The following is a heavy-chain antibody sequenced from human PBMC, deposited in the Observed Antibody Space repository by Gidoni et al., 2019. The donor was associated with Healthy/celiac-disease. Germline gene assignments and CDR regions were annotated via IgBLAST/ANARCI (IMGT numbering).Heavy chain of an antibody. CDR2: IYYSGST. CDR3: ATLTEYCTNGVCLNYFDI. Sequence: QLQLQESGPGLVKPSETLSLTCPVSGGSISSSSYYWGWIRQPPGQGLEWIGSIYYSGSTYYNPSLKSRVTISVDTSKNQFSLKLSSVTAADTAVYYCATLTEYCTNGVCLNYFDIWGQGTMVTVSS. D-gene: IGHD2-8*01. J-gene: IGHJ3*02. CDR1: GGSISSSSYY. V-gene: IGHV4-39*01.